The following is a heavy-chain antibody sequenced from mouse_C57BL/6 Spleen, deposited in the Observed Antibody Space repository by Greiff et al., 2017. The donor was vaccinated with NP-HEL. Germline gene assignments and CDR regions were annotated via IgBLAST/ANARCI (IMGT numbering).Heavy chain of an antibody. CDR3: ARGGITTVVATGYFDV. CDR2: INPNYGTT. V-gene: IGHV1-39*01. CDR1: GYSFTDYN. Sequence: VQLQQSGPELVKPGASVKISCKASGYSFTDYNMNWVKQSNGKSLEWIGVINPNYGTTSYNQKFKGKATLTVDQSSSTAYMQLNSLTSEDSAFYYCARGGITTVVATGYFDVWGTGTTVTVSS. D-gene: IGHD1-1*01. J-gene: IGHJ1*03.